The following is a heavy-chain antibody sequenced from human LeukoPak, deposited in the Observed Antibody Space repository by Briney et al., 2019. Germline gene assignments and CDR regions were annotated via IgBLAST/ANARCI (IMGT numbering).Heavy chain of an antibody. V-gene: IGHV1-46*01. J-gene: IGHJ4*02. D-gene: IGHD1-14*01. CDR3: ARGGTPFPTPDY. CDR2: INPSGGST. Sequence: GASVKVSCKVSGYTLTELSMHWVRQAPGKGLEWMGIINPSGGSTSYAQKFQGRVTMTRDTSTSTVYMELSSLRSEDTAVYYCARGGTPFPTPDYWGQGTLVTVSS. CDR1: GYTLTELS.